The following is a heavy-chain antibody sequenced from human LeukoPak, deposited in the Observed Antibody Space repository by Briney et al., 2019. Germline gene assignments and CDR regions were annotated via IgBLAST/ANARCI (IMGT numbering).Heavy chain of an antibody. CDR2: INPNSGGT. Sequence: GASVKVSCKASGYTFTGYYMHWVRQAPGQGLEWMGWINPNSGGTNYAQKFQGRVTMTRDTSISTAYMELSRLRSDDTAVYYCASELLNDSSGYPLFDYWGQGTLVTVSS. CDR1: GYTFTGYY. CDR3: ASELLNDSSGYPLFDY. J-gene: IGHJ4*02. V-gene: IGHV1-2*02. D-gene: IGHD3-22*01.